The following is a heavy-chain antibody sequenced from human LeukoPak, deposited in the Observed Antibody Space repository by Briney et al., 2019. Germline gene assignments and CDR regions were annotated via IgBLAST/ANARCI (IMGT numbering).Heavy chain of an antibody. V-gene: IGHV3-23*01. CDR3: AKETSSSFDY. Sequence: GGSLRLSCAASGFTFSSYAMNWVRQAPGKGLECASGISNSGGSTYYADSVKGRFTISRDNSKNTLYLQMNSLRAEDTAVYYCAKETSSSFDYWGQGTLVTVSS. CDR1: GFTFSSYA. J-gene: IGHJ4*02. CDR2: ISNSGGST. D-gene: IGHD6-6*01.